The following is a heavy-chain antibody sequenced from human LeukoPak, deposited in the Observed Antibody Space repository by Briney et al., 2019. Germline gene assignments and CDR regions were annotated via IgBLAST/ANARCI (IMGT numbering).Heavy chain of an antibody. Sequence: GGSLRLSCAASGFTFSNYRMNWVRQAPGKGLEWVSSTSGTSGYIYYADSVKGRFTISRDNAKNSLYLQMNSLRAEDTAVYYCARTCGADCYLSDYWGQGTLVTVSS. CDR3: ARTCGADCYLSDY. CDR1: GFTFSNYR. CDR2: TSGTSGYI. J-gene: IGHJ4*02. D-gene: IGHD2-21*02. V-gene: IGHV3-21*01.